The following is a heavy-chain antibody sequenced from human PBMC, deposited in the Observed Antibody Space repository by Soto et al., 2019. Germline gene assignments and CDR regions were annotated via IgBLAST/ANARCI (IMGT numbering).Heavy chain of an antibody. CDR3: ARDSYGMDV. Sequence: GGSLRLSCAASVFTVSDYGMHWVRQAPGKWLEWLAVIWCDGTNKXXADSVKGRXTISRYNSKNTXYLQKXSLRAEDTAVYYCARDSYGMDVWSQGTTVTVSS. V-gene: IGHV3-33*01. CDR2: IWCDGTNK. J-gene: IGHJ6*02. CDR1: VFTVSDYG.